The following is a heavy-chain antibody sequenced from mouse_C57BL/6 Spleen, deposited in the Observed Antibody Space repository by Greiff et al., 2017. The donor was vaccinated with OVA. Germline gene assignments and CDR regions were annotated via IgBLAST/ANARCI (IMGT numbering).Heavy chain of an antibody. CDR1: GYAFSSSW. Sequence: VQRVESGPELVKPGASVKISCKASGYAFSSSWMNWVKQRPGEGLEWIGRIYPGDGDTNYNGKFKGKATLTADKSSSTAYMQLSSLTSEDSAVYFCAREFYYAMDYWGQGTSVTVSS. V-gene: IGHV1-82*01. CDR2: IYPGDGDT. CDR3: AREFYYAMDY. J-gene: IGHJ4*01.